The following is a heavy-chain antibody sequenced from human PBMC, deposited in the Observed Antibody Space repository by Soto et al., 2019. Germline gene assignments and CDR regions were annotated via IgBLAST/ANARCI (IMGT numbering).Heavy chain of an antibody. CDR2: IYYSGST. V-gene: IGHV4-31*03. CDR1: GGSISSGGYY. CDR3: GASIPAAKYNWFDP. Sequence: QVQLQESGPGLVKPSQTLSLTCTVSGGSISSGGYYWSWIRQHPGKGLEWIGYIYYSGSTYYNPSLKSRVTISVDTSKNQFSLKLSSVTAADTAVYYRGASIPAAKYNWFDPWGQGTLVTVSS. J-gene: IGHJ5*02. D-gene: IGHD2-2*01.